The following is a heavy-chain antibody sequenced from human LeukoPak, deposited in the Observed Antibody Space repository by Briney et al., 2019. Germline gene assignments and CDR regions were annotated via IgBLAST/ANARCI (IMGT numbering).Heavy chain of an antibody. CDR2: IYHSGST. Sequence: SETLSLTCAVSGGSISSGGYSWSWIRQPPGKGLEWIGYIYHSGSTYYNPSLKSRVTISVDRSKSQFSLKLSSVTAADTAVYYCARSGGRDTSLADAFDIWGQGTMVTVSS. CDR3: ARSGGRDTSLADAFDI. J-gene: IGHJ3*02. D-gene: IGHD2-15*01. V-gene: IGHV4-30-2*01. CDR1: GGSISSGGYS.